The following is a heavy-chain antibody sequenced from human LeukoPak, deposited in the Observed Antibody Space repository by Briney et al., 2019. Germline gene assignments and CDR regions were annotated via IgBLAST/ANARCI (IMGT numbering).Heavy chain of an antibody. Sequence: SETLSLTCAVYGGSLSGYYWSWIRQPPGKGLEWIGEINHSGSTNYNPSLKSRVTISVDTSKNQFSLKLSSVTAADTAVYYCARDRAYCGGDCYNDAFDIWGQGTMVTVSS. J-gene: IGHJ3*02. CDR2: INHSGST. CDR3: ARDRAYCGGDCYNDAFDI. D-gene: IGHD2-21*02. CDR1: GGSLSGYY. V-gene: IGHV4-34*01.